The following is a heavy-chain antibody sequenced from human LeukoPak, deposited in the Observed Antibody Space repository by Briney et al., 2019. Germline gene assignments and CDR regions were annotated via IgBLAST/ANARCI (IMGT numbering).Heavy chain of an antibody. CDR3: ARDFDSSGYGDFYFYMDV. V-gene: IGHV4-38-2*02. D-gene: IGHD3-22*01. CDR1: GYSITSAYY. CDR2: IYTSGST. J-gene: IGHJ6*03. Sequence: SETLSLTCTVSGYSITSAYYWGWIRQPPGKGLEWIGRIYTSGSTNYNPSLKSRVTMSVDTSKNQFSLKLTSVTAADTAVYYCARDFDSSGYGDFYFYMDVWGKGTTVTISS.